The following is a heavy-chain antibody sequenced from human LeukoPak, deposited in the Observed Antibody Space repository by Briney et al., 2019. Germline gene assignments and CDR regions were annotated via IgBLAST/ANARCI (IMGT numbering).Heavy chain of an antibody. Sequence: GGSLRLSCAASGLAVTSNYMTWVLQAPGKGLEWVSLIYSGGSTYYADSVKGRFIISRDNSKNTLSLQMKSLRAEDTAVYYCARVRSSGWPYHWFDPWGQGTVVTVSS. J-gene: IGHJ5*02. D-gene: IGHD6-19*01. CDR1: GLAVTSNY. CDR3: ARVRSSGWPYHWFDP. CDR2: IYSGGST. V-gene: IGHV3-66*01.